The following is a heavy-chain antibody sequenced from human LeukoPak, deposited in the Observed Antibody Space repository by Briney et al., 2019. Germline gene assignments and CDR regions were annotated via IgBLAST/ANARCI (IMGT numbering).Heavy chain of an antibody. V-gene: IGHV1-69*13. CDR1: GYTFTSYY. J-gene: IGHJ3*02. D-gene: IGHD3-3*01. Sequence: ASVKVSCKASGYTFTSYYMHWVRQAPEQGLEWMGGIIPIFGTANYAQKFQGRVTITADESTSTAYMELSSLRSEDTAVYYCANTLSITIFGVATSAFDIWGQGTMVTVSS. CDR3: ANTLSITIFGVATSAFDI. CDR2: IIPIFGTA.